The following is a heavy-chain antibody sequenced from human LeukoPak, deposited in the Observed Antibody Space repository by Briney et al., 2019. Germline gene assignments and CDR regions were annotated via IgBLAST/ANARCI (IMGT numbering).Heavy chain of an antibody. J-gene: IGHJ4*02. CDR3: ARESSGWLQLFDY. D-gene: IGHD5-24*01. V-gene: IGHV3-66*01. Sequence: PGGSLTLSCAASGFTFSSKYMSWVRQAPGKGLEWVSVIYSGGSTYYADSVKGRFTISRDNSKNTVYLQMNSLRAEATAVYYCARESSGWLQLFDYWGQGTLVTVSS. CDR1: GFTFSSKY. CDR2: IYSGGST.